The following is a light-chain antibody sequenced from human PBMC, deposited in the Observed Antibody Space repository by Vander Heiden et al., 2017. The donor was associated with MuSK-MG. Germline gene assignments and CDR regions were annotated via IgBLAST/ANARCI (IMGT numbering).Light chain of an antibody. V-gene: IGKV1-27*01. CDR1: QDISKY. J-gene: IGKJ4*01. Sequence: DIQLTQSPSSLSASVGDRVTISCRASQDISKYLAWYQQKPGKAPELLIYAASTLQSGVPSRFSGGGSGTDFTLTISSLQPEDVAAYYCQNYNSAPLTFGGGTKVQIK. CDR3: QNYNSAPLT. CDR2: AAS.